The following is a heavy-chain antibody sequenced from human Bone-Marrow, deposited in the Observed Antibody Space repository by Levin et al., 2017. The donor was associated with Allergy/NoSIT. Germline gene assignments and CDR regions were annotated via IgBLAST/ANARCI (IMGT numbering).Heavy chain of an antibody. CDR3: ARDSRAVPAATHDALDI. J-gene: IGHJ3*02. V-gene: IGHV4-39*01. Sequence: SQTLSLTCTVSGGSIRSTTYYWAWIRQSPGKGLEWIGSIYFSGSTYYNPSLKSRVTMSVDTSENQFSLKLNFVTAADTAFYYCARDSRAVPAATHDALDIWGQGTMVTVSS. CDR1: GGSIRSTTYY. D-gene: IGHD6-19*01. CDR2: IYFSGST.